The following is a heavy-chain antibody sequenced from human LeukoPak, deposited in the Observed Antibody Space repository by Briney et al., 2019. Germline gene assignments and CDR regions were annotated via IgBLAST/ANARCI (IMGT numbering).Heavy chain of an antibody. V-gene: IGHV4-4*07. D-gene: IGHD4-23*01. CDR3: ARGGYGASSGFDF. Sequence: SETLSLTCTDSGGSISRYYWRWIRQPAGKGVERIGRVYTSGRANYNPSLESRVTISVDTSKNQFSLNLSSVTAADTAVYYCARGGYGASSGFDFWGQGTLVTVSS. CDR1: GGSISRYY. J-gene: IGHJ4*02. CDR2: VYTSGRA.